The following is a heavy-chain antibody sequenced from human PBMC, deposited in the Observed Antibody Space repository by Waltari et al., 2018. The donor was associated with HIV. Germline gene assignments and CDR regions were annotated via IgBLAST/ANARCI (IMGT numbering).Heavy chain of an antibody. D-gene: IGHD2-15*01. Sequence: QGQLVESGGGVVQPGGSLRLSCPASGFSFSISGMHWVRQAPGKGLEWVKFIRYDGNTKYYADSVKGRFTISRDNSKNTLYLQMSSLRAEDTAVYYCAKELRSGYSYYYYGMDVWGQGTTVTVSS. CDR2: IRYDGNTK. V-gene: IGHV3-30*02. CDR3: AKELRSGYSYYYYGMDV. CDR1: GFSFSISG. J-gene: IGHJ6*02.